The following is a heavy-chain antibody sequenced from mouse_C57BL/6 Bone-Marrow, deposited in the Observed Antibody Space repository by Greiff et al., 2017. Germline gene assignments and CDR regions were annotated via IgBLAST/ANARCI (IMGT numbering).Heavy chain of an antibody. CDR3: AREGITTVVEGNFDV. CDR1: GFTFSDYY. Sequence: EVMLVESEGGLVQPGSSMKLSCTASGFTFSDYYMAWVRQVPEKGLEWVANINYDGSSTYYLDSLKSRFIISRDNAKNILYLQMSSLKSEDTATYYCAREGITTVVEGNFDVWGTGTTVTVSS. CDR2: INYDGSST. J-gene: IGHJ1*03. D-gene: IGHD1-1*01. V-gene: IGHV5-16*01.